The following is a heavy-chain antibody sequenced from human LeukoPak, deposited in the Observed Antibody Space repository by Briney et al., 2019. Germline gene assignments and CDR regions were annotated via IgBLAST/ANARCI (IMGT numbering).Heavy chain of an antibody. CDR2: ISGGDNST. J-gene: IGHJ5*02. Sequence: PGGSLRLSCAASGFTFSDYYMSWIRQAPGKGLEWVSVISGGDNSTYYADSVKGRFTISRDNSKNTLYLQMNSLRAEDTAVYYCAKEGAVAGTNWFDPWGQGTLVTVSS. CDR3: AKEGAVAGTNWFDP. V-gene: IGHV3-23*01. CDR1: GFTFSDYY. D-gene: IGHD6-19*01.